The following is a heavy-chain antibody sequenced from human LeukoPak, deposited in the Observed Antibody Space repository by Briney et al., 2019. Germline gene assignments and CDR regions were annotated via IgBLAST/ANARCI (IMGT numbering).Heavy chain of an antibody. Sequence: GGSLRLSCAASGFTFSSYAMSWVRQAPGKGLEWVSVITRSGSTYYADSVKGRFTISRDNSKNTLYLQMNGLRAEDTAVYSCAKDAVAPGSSGDYFDYWGQGTLVTVSS. CDR2: ITRSGST. CDR3: AKDAVAPGSSGDYFDY. CDR1: GFTFSSYA. D-gene: IGHD3-10*01. J-gene: IGHJ4*02. V-gene: IGHV3-23*01.